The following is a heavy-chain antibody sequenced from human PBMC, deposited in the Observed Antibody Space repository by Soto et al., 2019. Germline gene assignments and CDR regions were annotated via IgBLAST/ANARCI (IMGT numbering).Heavy chain of an antibody. V-gene: IGHV3-21*01. CDR1: GFTFSSYS. CDR2: ISSSSSYI. CDR3: ARDAYGDYYFDY. J-gene: IGHJ4*02. D-gene: IGHD4-17*01. Sequence: GGSLRLSCAASGFTFSSYSMNWVRQAPGKGLEWVSSISSSSSYIYYADSVKGRFTISRDNAKNSLYLQMNSLRAEDTAVYYCARDAYGDYYFDYWGQGTLVTVSS.